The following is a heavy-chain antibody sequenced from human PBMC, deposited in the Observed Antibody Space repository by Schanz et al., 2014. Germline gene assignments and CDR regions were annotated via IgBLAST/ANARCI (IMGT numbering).Heavy chain of an antibody. CDR2: INPSSGTT. J-gene: IGHJ4*02. Sequence: QVQLVQSGPEVKKPGASVKVSCKASGYTFTSYGITWVRQAPGQGLEWMGKINPSSGTTRIAQNFQGRLTVTRDTSTSTVNMERSSLRSEDTAVYYWAKYRGYYRGSGSYRELEYWGQGTLVTVSS. D-gene: IGHD3-10*01. CDR1: GYTFTSYG. CDR3: AKYRGYYRGSGSYRELEY. V-gene: IGHV1-46*01.